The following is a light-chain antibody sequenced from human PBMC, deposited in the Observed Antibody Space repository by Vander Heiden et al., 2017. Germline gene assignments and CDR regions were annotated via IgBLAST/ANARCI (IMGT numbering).Light chain of an antibody. V-gene: IGKV1-39*01. CDR1: QTISIY. Sequence: IQLTQSPSSLSASVRDRVTITCRASQTISIYLNWYQQQPGKAPKLLIYTASSVQSGVPSRFSGSGAVTEFTLTISRLQPEDFATYYCQQSDNTPITFVGGTKVEIK. CDR2: TAS. J-gene: IGKJ4*01. CDR3: QQSDNTPIT.